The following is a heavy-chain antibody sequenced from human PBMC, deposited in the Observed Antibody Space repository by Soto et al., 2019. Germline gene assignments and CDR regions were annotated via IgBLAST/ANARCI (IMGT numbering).Heavy chain of an antibody. J-gene: IGHJ4*02. Sequence: SETLSLTCTVSGGSISSYYWSWIRQPPGKGLEWIGYIYYSGSTNYNPSLKSRVTISVDTSKNQFSLKLSSVTAAYTAVYYCARSYVRNYYFDYWGQGTLVTVSS. CDR3: ARSYVRNYYFDY. D-gene: IGHD3-16*01. CDR1: GGSISSYY. V-gene: IGHV4-59*08. CDR2: IYYSGST.